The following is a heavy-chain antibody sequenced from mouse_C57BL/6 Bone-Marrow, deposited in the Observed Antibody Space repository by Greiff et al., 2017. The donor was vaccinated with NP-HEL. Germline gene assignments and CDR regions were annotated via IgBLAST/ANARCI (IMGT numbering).Heavy chain of an antibody. CDR1: GFTFSSYA. CDR2: ISDGGSYT. Sequence: EVQGVESGGGLVKPGGSLKLSCAASGFTFSSYAMSWVRQTPEKRAEWVATISDGGSYTYYPDNVKGRFTISRDNAKNNLYLQMSHLKSEDTAMYYCARGEMVTTGYYFDYWGQGTTLTVSS. CDR3: ARGEMVTTGYYFDY. D-gene: IGHD2-2*01. V-gene: IGHV5-4*01. J-gene: IGHJ2*01.